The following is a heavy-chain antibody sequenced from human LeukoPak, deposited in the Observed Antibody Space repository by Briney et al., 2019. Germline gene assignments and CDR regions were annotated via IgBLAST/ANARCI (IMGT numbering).Heavy chain of an antibody. CDR2: FSGGGGST. CDR3: ARLGREYSSSSGDYYYYMDV. Sequence: GGSLRLSCAASGFIFSNYAMSWVRQAPGKGLQWVSAFSGGGGSTYYADSVKGRFTISRDNSRNTLYLQMNSLRAEDTAVYYCARLGREYSSSSGDYYYYMDVWGKGTTVTVSS. CDR1: GFIFSNYA. J-gene: IGHJ6*03. D-gene: IGHD6-6*01. V-gene: IGHV3-23*01.